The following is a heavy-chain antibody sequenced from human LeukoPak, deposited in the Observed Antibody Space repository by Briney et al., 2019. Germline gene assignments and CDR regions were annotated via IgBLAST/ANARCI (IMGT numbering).Heavy chain of an antibody. J-gene: IGHJ4*02. V-gene: IGHV3-23*01. CDR2: ISGSDGST. D-gene: IGHD4-17*01. CDR3: ARASGDYGEYFDY. CDR1: GFTFSSYA. Sequence: GGSLRLSCAASGFTFSSYAMRWVRQAPGKGLEWVSAISGSDGSTYYADSVKGRFTISRDNSKNTLYLQMNSPRAEDTAVYYCARASGDYGEYFDYWGQGTLVTVSS.